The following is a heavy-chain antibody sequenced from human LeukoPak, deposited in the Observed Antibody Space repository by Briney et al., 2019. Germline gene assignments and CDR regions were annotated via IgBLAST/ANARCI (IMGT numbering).Heavy chain of an antibody. CDR1: GYTFTSCG. Sequence: SSETVSCKASGYTFTSCGIRGGRQGPGPGLEKMGWISAYNGNTNYAQKLQGRVTMTTDTSTSTAYMELRSLRSDDTAVYYCARVVEEWIQLWLPTYYYYYYMDVWGKGPAVTVS. CDR2: ISAYNGNT. D-gene: IGHD5-18*01. V-gene: IGHV1-18*01. CDR3: ARVVEEWIQLWLPTYYYYYYMDV. J-gene: IGHJ6*03.